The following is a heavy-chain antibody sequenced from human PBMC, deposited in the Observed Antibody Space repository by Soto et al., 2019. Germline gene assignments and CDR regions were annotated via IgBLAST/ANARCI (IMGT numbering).Heavy chain of an antibody. Sequence: GASVKVSCKASGGTFSSYAISWVRQAPGQGLEWMGGIIPIFGTANYAQKFQGRVTITADESTSTAYMELSSLRSEDTAVYYCARGGVGARYYYYYGMDVWGQGTTVTVSS. J-gene: IGHJ6*02. D-gene: IGHD1-26*01. CDR3: ARGGVGARYYYYYGMDV. CDR1: GGTFSSYA. CDR2: IIPIFGTA. V-gene: IGHV1-69*13.